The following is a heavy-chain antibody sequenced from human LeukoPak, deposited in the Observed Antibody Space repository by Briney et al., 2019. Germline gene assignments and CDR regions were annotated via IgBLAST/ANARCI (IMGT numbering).Heavy chain of an antibody. V-gene: IGHV3-7*01. CDR1: GFTFSSYW. J-gene: IGHJ4*02. D-gene: IGHD3-3*01. CDR3: ASRTYYDFWSGYSPFDY. Sequence: GGSLRLSCAASGFTFSSYWMSWVRQAPGKGLERVSNIKQDGSEKYYVDSVKGRFTISRDNAKNSLYLQMNSLRAEDTAVYYCASRTYYDFWSGYSPFDYWGQGTLVTVSS. CDR2: IKQDGSEK.